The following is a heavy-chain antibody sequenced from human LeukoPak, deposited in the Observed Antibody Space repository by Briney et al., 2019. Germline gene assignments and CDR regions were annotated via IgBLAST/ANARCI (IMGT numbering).Heavy chain of an antibody. Sequence: GGSLRLSCAASGFSFSGYGMHWVRQAPGKGLEWVALIWYDGSNRYFADSVKGRFTISRDNSKNTLYLQMNSLRAEDTAVYYCAKDQGYQLPYGLTACDYWGQGTLVTVST. CDR2: IWYDGSNR. V-gene: IGHV3-33*06. CDR1: GFSFSGYG. D-gene: IGHD2-2*02. CDR3: AKDQGYQLPYGLTACDY. J-gene: IGHJ4*02.